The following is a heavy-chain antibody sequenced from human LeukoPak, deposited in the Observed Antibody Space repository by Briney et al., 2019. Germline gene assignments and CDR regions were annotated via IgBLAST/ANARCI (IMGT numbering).Heavy chain of an antibody. Sequence: PGGSLRLSCAASGFTVSSNYMSWVRQAPGKGLEWVSDIYSGGSTYYADSVKGRFTISRDNSKNTLYLQMNSLRAEDTAVYYCAIGSSSSHYYYYYYMDVWGKGTTVTVSS. CDR1: GFTVSSNY. J-gene: IGHJ6*03. V-gene: IGHV3-66*02. CDR2: IYSGGST. D-gene: IGHD6-6*01. CDR3: AIGSSSSHYYYYYYMDV.